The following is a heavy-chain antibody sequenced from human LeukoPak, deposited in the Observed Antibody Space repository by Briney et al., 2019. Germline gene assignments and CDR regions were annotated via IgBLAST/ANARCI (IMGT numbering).Heavy chain of an antibody. D-gene: IGHD2-21*02. V-gene: IGHV1-2*02. CDR3: ARGYCSGDCFTLFDY. Sequence: ASLKVSCKASGYMFTVYYMHWVRQAPGQGLWWMGWINPNSGGTNYAQKFQGRVTMTRDTSISTAYMELSSLRSDDTAVYYCARGYCSGDCFTLFDYWGQGTLVTVSS. CDR2: INPNSGGT. J-gene: IGHJ4*02. CDR1: GYMFTVYY.